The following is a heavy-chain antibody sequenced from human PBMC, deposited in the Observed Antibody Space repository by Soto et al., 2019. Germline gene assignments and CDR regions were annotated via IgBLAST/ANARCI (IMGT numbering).Heavy chain of an antibody. V-gene: IGHV3-11*01. CDR3: ARYCSSTSCAPGAFDS. J-gene: IGHJ3*02. Sequence: GSLRLSCAASGFTFSDYYMSWIRQAPGKGLEWVSYISSSGSTIYYADSVKGRFTISRDNAKNSLYQQMNSLRAEDTAVYYCARYCSSTSCAPGAFDSWGQGTRVTVSS. CDR2: ISSSGSTI. CDR1: GFTFSDYY. D-gene: IGHD2-2*01.